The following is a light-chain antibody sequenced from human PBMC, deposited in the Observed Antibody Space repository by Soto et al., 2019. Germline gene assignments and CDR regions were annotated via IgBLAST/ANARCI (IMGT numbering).Light chain of an antibody. CDR2: GVS. CDR1: QSVRSSY. Sequence: EIVLTQSPGTLSLSPGERATLSCRASQSVRSSYLAWYQQKLGQAPRLLIYGVSNRATGIPDGFSGSGSGTDFTLTISGLESEDFAVYYCQQYGTSPRTFGQGTKVEIK. CDR3: QQYGTSPRT. V-gene: IGKV3-20*01. J-gene: IGKJ1*01.